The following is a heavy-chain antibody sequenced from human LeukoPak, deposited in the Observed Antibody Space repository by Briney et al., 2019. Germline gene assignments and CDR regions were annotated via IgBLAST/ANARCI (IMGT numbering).Heavy chain of an antibody. CDR3: ATYTAMVTGGFDY. Sequence: SQTLSLTCTVSGGSISSGSYYWSWIRQPAGKGLEWIGRIYTSGSTNYNPSLKSRVTISVDTSKNQLSLKLSSVTAADTAVYYCATYTAMVTGGFDYWGQGTLVTVSS. J-gene: IGHJ4*02. D-gene: IGHD5-18*01. CDR2: IYTSGST. V-gene: IGHV4-61*02. CDR1: GGSISSGSYY.